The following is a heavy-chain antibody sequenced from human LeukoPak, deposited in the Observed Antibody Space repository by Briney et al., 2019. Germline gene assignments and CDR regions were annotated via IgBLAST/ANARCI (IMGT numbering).Heavy chain of an antibody. CDR1: GGSISSYY. CDR2: IYYSGST. V-gene: IGHV4-59*01. D-gene: IGHD6-6*01. J-gene: IGHJ5*02. CDR3: ASSYSSSGGNWFDP. Sequence: SETLSLTCTVSGGSISSYYWSWIRQPPGKGLEWIGYIYYSGSTNYNPSLKSRVTISVDTSKNQFSLKLSSVTAADTAVYYCASSYSSSGGNWFDPWGQGTLVTVSS.